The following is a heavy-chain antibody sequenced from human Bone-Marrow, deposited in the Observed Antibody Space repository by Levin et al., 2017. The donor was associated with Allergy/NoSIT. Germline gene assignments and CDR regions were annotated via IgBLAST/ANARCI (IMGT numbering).Heavy chain of an antibody. V-gene: IGHV1-2*02. CDR3: ARAPAVTRDGYFDL. Sequence: ASVKVSCKASGFAFTDYYMHWVRQAPGQGLEWLGWINPNNGATKYALKFQDRVTMTRDTSISTAYMEFRRLRSDDTAVFYCARAPAVTRDGYFDLWGRGTLVSVSS. J-gene: IGHJ2*01. CDR2: INPNNGAT. D-gene: IGHD4-17*01. CDR1: GFAFTDYY.